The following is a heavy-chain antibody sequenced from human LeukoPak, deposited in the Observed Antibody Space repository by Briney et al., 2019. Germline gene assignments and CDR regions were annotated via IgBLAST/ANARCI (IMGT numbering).Heavy chain of an antibody. V-gene: IGHV3-30-3*01. Sequence: PGGSRRLSCAASGFTSTSYAMHWVRQAPGKGLEWVAAISYVGSNKYYADSVKGRFTISRDNSKNTLYLQMNSLRAEDTAVYYCARDRIVVVVAAPLYWGQGTLVTVSS. CDR3: ARDRIVVVVAAPLY. J-gene: IGHJ4*02. CDR2: ISYVGSNK. D-gene: IGHD2-15*01. CDR1: GFTSTSYA.